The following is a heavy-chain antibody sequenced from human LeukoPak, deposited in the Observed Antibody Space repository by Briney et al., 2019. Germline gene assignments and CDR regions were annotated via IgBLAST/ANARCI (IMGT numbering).Heavy chain of an antibody. V-gene: IGHV3-7*03. CDR1: GFTFNNYW. CDR3: VRGIDY. CDR2: IKQDGSEE. J-gene: IGHJ4*02. Sequence: GGSLRLSCAASGFTFNNYWMNWVRQAPGKGLEWVANIKQDGSEESYVDSVKGRFTISRDNAKNSLYLQMNSLRVEDTAVYYCVRGIDYWGQGTLVTVSS.